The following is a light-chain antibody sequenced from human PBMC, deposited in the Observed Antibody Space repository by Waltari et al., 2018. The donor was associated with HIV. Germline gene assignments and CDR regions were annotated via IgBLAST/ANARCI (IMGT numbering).Light chain of an antibody. Sequence: EIVLTQSPDTLSLSPGERATLSCRASKGVSSYLAWYQQNPGQAPRLRIYDASHRATGIPARFSVSGAETVVTLTISSLEPEEMAVYDCQQRSNWPPARTFGGGTKGEIK. CDR1: KGVSSY. CDR3: QQRSNWPPART. V-gene: IGKV3-11*01. J-gene: IGKJ4*01. CDR2: DAS.